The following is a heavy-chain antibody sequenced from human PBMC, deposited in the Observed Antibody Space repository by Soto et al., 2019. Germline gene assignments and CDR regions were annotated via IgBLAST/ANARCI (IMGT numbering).Heavy chain of an antibody. CDR1: GGSISNYY. CDR2: IYYSGST. J-gene: IGHJ4*02. CDR3: ARAPGSDAYYDLDS. V-gene: IGHV4-59*01. D-gene: IGHD3-16*01. Sequence: PLVILSLTCTVSGGSISNYYWSWIRQPPGKGLEWIGYIYYSGSTNYNPSLKSRVTISVDKSKNQFFLKLTSVTAADSAVYYCARAPGSDAYYDLDSWGQGTLVTVSS.